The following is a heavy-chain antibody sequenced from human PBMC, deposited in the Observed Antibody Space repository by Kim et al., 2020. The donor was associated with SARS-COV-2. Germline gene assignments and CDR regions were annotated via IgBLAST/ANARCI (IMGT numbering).Heavy chain of an antibody. J-gene: IGHJ6*02. V-gene: IGHV3-64*01. D-gene: IGHD3-16*01. CDR3: ATDVGCGLDEGWHYGMDV. Sequence: KGRFTISRDNSKNTLYLQMGSLRAEDMAVYYCATDVGCGLDEGWHYGMDVWGQGTTVTVSS.